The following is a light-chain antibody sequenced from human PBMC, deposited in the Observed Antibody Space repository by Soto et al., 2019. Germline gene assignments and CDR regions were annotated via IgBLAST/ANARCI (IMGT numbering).Light chain of an antibody. J-gene: IGKJ1*01. V-gene: IGKV1-39*01. Sequence: IQITPSPSSLSASVGDRVTITCLASQTISSYLNWYQQKPGKAPNLLIYAASNLQGGVPSRFSGSGSGTDFTLTISSLHSEDFATYYCQQSYSIPWTFGQGTKV. CDR3: QQSYSIPWT. CDR1: QTISSY. CDR2: AAS.